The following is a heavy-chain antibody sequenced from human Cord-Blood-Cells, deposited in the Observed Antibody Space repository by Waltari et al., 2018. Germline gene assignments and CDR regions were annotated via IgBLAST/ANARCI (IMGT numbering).Heavy chain of an antibody. Sequence: QVQLQESGPGLVKPSETLSLTCAVSGYSISSGYYWGWIRQPPGKGLEWIGSIYHSGATYYNPSLKSRVTRSVETSKNQFSLKLSSVTAADTAVYYCARVVYGITGIFDYWGQGTLVTVSS. J-gene: IGHJ4*02. CDR1: GYSISSGYY. D-gene: IGHD1-20*01. CDR2: IYHSGAT. CDR3: ARVVYGITGIFDY. V-gene: IGHV4-38-2*01.